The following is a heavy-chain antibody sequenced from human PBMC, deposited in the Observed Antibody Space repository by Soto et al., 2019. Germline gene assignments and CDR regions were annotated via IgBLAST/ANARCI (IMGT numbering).Heavy chain of an antibody. CDR2: FYYSGST. Sequence: QVQLQESGPGLVKPSETLSLTCTVSGASISRYYWSWIRQPPGKGLEWIGYFYYSGSTNYNPSLXSXVXISXDTSKNQFSLKLSSVTAADTAVYYCARGRGGYFDLWGRGTLVTVSS. V-gene: IGHV4-59*01. J-gene: IGHJ2*01. CDR3: ARGRGGYFDL. CDR1: GASISRYY.